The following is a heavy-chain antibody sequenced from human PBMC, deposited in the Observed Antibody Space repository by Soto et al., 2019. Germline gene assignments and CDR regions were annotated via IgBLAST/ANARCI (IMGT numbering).Heavy chain of an antibody. CDR1: GFTFSSYW. CDR2: IKQDGSEK. V-gene: IGHV3-7*03. D-gene: IGHD6-13*01. Sequence: GESLKISCAASGFTFSSYWMSWVRQAPGKGLEWVANIKQDGSEKYYVDSVKGRFTISRDNAKNSLYLQMNSLRAEDTAVYYCARGSIAAAGAEYFQHWGQGTLVTVSS. CDR3: ARGSIAAAGAEYFQH. J-gene: IGHJ1*01.